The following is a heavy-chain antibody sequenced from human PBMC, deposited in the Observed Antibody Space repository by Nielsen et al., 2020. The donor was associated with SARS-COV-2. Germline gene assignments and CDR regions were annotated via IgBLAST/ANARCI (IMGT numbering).Heavy chain of an antibody. CDR3: AGDLGGYDRGAFDI. CDR1: GFTFSSYA. Sequence: GGSLRLSCAASGFTFSSYAMHWVRQAPGKGLEWVAVISYDGSNKYYADSVKGRFTISRDNSKNTLYLQMNSLRAEDTAVYYCAGDLGGYDRGAFDIWGQGTMVTVSS. CDR2: ISYDGSNK. J-gene: IGHJ3*02. D-gene: IGHD3-10*02. V-gene: IGHV3-30-3*01.